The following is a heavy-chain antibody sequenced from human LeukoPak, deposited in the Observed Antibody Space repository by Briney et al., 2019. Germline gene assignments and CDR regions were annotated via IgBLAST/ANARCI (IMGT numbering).Heavy chain of an antibody. D-gene: IGHD6-19*01. CDR2: IYYSGTT. Sequence: SETLSLTCTVSGGSISSYYWSWIRQPPGKGLEWIGYIYYSGTTNYNPSLKSRVTISVDTSKNQFSLKLSSVTAADTAVYYCARLGYSSGWYYFDYWGQGTLVTVSS. V-gene: IGHV4-59*08. CDR3: ARLGYSSGWYYFDY. J-gene: IGHJ4*02. CDR1: GGSISSYY.